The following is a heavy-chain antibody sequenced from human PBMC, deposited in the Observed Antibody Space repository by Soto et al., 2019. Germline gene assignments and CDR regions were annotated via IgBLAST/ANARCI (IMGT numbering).Heavy chain of an antibody. D-gene: IGHD4-17*01. V-gene: IGHV1-69*13. CDR3: ARMMPTVTPGRWGYYYYGIDV. CDR2: IIPIFGTA. Sequence: SVKVSCKASGGTFSSYAISWVRQAPGQGLEWMGGIIPIFGTANYAQKFQGRVTITADESTSTAYMELSSLRSEDTAMYSCARMMPTVTPGRWGYYYYGIDVWGQLTTFTASS. CDR1: GGTFSSYA. J-gene: IGHJ6*02.